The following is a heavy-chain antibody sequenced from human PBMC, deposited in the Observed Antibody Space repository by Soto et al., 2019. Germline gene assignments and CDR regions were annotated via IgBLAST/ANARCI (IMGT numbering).Heavy chain of an antibody. V-gene: IGHV1-69*06. Sequence: SSVKVSCKASGGTFSSYAISWVRQAPGQGLEWMGGIIPIFGTANYAQKFQGRVTITADKSTSTAYMELSSLRSEDTAGYYCARLNRGSYSRTYYYDYYGTDVWGQGTMVTVSS. D-gene: IGHD1-26*01. CDR2: IIPIFGTA. CDR3: ARLNRGSYSRTYYYDYYGTDV. CDR1: GGTFSSYA. J-gene: IGHJ6*02.